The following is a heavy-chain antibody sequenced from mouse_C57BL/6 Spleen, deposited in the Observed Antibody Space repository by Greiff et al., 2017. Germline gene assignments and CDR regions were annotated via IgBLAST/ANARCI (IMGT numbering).Heavy chain of an antibody. CDR2: IYPGDGDT. D-gene: IGHD2-4*01. J-gene: IGHJ3*01. Sequence: QVQLQQSGAELVKPGASVKISCKASGYAFSSYWMNWVKQRPGKGLEWIGQIYPGDGDTNYNGKFKGKATLTADKYSSTAYMQHSSLTSEDSAFYCCARYYDYGAFAYWGQGTLVTVSA. CDR3: ARYYDYGAFAY. CDR1: GYAFSSYW. V-gene: IGHV1-80*01.